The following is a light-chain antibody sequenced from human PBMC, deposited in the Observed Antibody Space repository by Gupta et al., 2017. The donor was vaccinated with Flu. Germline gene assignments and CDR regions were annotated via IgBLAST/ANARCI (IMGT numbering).Light chain of an antibody. CDR3: AAWDDSLNGHYV. CDR2: GSN. V-gene: IGLV1-44*01. J-gene: IGLJ1*01. Sequence: QSVLAQPPSASGTPGQRVTISCSGSSSNIGSNTVNWYQQVPGTSPKLLIYGSNQRPSGVPDQFAGSKSGTSASLAISGLQSEDEADYYCAAWDDSLNGHYVFGTGTKVTVL. CDR1: SSNIGSNT.